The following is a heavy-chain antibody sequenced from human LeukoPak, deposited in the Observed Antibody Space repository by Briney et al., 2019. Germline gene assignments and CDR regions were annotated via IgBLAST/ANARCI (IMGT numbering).Heavy chain of an antibody. CDR1: GFTFSSYA. Sequence: GGSLRLSCAASGFTFSSYAMHWVRQAPGKGLEWVAVISYDGSNKYYADSVKGRFTISRDNSKNTLYLQMNSLRAEDTAVYYCATALRGYTYGVDYWGQGTLVTVSS. CDR3: ATALRGYTYGVDY. D-gene: IGHD5-18*01. CDR2: ISYDGSNK. V-gene: IGHV3-30-3*01. J-gene: IGHJ4*02.